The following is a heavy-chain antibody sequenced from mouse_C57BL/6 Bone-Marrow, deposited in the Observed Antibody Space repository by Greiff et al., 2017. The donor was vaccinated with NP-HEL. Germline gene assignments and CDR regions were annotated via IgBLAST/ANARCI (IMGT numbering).Heavy chain of an antibody. CDR1: GFTFSSYA. Sequence: EVQVVESGGGLVKPGGSLKLSCAASGFTFSSYAMSWVRQTPEKRLEWVATISDGGSYTYSPDNVKGRFTISRDNAKNNLYLQMSHLKSEDTAMYYCARVGYGSSYDYYAMDYWGQGTSVTVSS. CDR2: ISDGGSYT. V-gene: IGHV5-4*01. J-gene: IGHJ4*01. CDR3: ARVGYGSSYDYYAMDY. D-gene: IGHD1-1*01.